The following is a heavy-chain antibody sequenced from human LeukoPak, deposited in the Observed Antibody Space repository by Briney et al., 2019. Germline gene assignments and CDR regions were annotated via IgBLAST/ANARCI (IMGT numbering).Heavy chain of an antibody. V-gene: IGHV4-31*03. CDR2: IYYSGST. Sequence: PSRTLSLTCTVSGGSISSGGYYWSWISQHPGKGLEWIGYIYYSGSTYYNPSLKSRVTISVVTSKNQFSLKLSSVTAADTAVYYCARASDFWSGHNWFDPWGQGTLVTVSS. CDR3: ARASDFWSGHNWFDP. D-gene: IGHD3-3*01. CDR1: GGSISSGGYY. J-gene: IGHJ5*02.